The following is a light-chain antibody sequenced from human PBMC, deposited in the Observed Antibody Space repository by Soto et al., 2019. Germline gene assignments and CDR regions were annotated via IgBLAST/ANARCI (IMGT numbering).Light chain of an antibody. CDR1: QSLLYSANNKNY. V-gene: IGKV4-1*01. CDR2: WSS. Sequence: IVMTQSPDSLALSVGERATINCKSSQSLLYSANNKNYVAWYQKKPGQPPRLLVYWSSTRKSGVPDRFSGSGSGTDFTLTISSLQAEDVAVYFCQQFYSTPPTFGGGTKVEI. CDR3: QQFYSTPPT. J-gene: IGKJ4*01.